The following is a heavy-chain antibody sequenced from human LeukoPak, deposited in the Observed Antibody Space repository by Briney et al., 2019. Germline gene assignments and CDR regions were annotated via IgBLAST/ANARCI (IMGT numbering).Heavy chain of an antibody. CDR2: GST. CDR3: AKNQKSNYDFWSGGVAFDI. D-gene: IGHD3-3*01. J-gene: IGHJ3*02. Sequence: GSTYCADSVKGRFTISRDNSKNTLYLQMNSLRAEDTAVYYCAKNQKSNYDFWSGGVAFDIWGQGTMVTVSS. V-gene: IGHV3-23*01.